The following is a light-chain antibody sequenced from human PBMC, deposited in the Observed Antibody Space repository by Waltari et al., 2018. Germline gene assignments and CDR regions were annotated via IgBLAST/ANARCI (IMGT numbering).Light chain of an antibody. Sequence: AIRMTQSPSSFSASTGDRVTITCRASQGISSYLAWYQQKPGKAPKLLIYAASTLRSGVPACVSGSGSGTDFTLTISCLQSEDFAPYYCQQYYSYPWTFGQGTKVEIK. J-gene: IGKJ1*01. CDR1: QGISSY. V-gene: IGKV1-8*01. CDR2: AAS. CDR3: QQYYSYPWT.